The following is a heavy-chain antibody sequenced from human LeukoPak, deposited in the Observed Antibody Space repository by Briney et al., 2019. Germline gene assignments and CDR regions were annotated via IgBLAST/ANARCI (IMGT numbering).Heavy chain of an antibody. J-gene: IGHJ4*02. D-gene: IGHD3-22*01. CDR3: VADSSGLYFDY. Sequence: SETLSLTCTVSGGSISSSSYYWGWIRQPPGKGLEWIGSIYYSGSTYYNPSLKSRVTISVDTSKNQFSLKLSSVTAADTAVYYCVADSSGLYFDYWGQGTLVTVSS. V-gene: IGHV4-39*07. CDR2: IYYSGST. CDR1: GGSISSSSYY.